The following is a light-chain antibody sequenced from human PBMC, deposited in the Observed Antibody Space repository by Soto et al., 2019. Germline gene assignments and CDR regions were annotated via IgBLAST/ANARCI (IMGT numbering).Light chain of an antibody. CDR3: QQYNSDPST. V-gene: IGKV1-5*01. CDR2: GAS. Sequence: DIQMTQSPSTLSASVGDRVTITCRARQSISIWLAWYQQKPGKAPKLLIYGASILESGVPSRFSGSGSGTEFTLTISSLQPDDFATYYCQQYNSDPSTFGGGTKV. CDR1: QSISIW. J-gene: IGKJ4*02.